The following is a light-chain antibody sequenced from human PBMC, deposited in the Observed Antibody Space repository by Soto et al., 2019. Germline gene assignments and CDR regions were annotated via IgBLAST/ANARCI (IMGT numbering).Light chain of an antibody. CDR1: TSDVGGYKY. J-gene: IGLJ1*01. CDR2: EVN. Sequence: QSVLTQPPSASGSPGQSVTISCTGTTSDVGGYKYVSWHQQHPGKGPKLIIYEVNKRPSGVPDRFSGSKSGNTASLTVSGLQAEDEADYYCSSYAGSNTFVFGTGTKVTVL. V-gene: IGLV2-8*01. CDR3: SSYAGSNTFV.